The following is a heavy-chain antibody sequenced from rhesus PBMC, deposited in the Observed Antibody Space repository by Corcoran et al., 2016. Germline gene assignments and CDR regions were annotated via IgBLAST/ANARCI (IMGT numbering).Heavy chain of an antibody. CDR3: AKDAGDY. V-gene: IGHV5-43*01. J-gene: IGHJ4*01. CDR2: CFPGDSDT. CDR1: GYSFTGSW. Sequence: EVQLVQSGAEVKRPGESLRISCKTSGYSFTGSWISWLRQMPGKGLKWMGMCFPGDSDTRYSPSFQGQVTLSADKSISTAYLQWSSLKASDTATYYCAKDAGDYWGQGVLVTVSS.